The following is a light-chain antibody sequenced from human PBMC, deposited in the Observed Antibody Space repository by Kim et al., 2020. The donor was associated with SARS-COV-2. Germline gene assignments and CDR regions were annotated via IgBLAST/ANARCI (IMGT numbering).Light chain of an antibody. J-gene: IGLJ3*02. V-gene: IGLV2-8*01. CDR1: SSDVGAYND. Sequence: QSALTQPPSASGSPGQSVTISCTGSSSDVGAYNDVSWYQQHPGKAPKLMIYEGNRRPAGVSDRFSGSKSGNTASLTVSGHQAEDEADYYCYSFAGSNSWVFGGGTQLTVL. CDR2: EGN. CDR3: YSFAGSNSWV.